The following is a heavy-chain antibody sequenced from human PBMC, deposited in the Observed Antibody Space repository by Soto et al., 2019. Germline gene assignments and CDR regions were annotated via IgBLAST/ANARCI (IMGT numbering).Heavy chain of an antibody. Sequence: QVQLRESGPGLVKASQTLSLTCTVSGVSISSGDYYWSWIRQPPGRGLEWIGYVFYSGSTHYNPSLTSRFSISVATSRNQFSLNLTSVTAADTAMYYCARIHLMPYGSSTYNNWFDPWGQGTLVTVSS. V-gene: IGHV4-30-4*01. J-gene: IGHJ5*02. CDR1: GVSISSGDYY. D-gene: IGHD6-13*01. CDR2: VFYSGST. CDR3: ARIHLMPYGSSTYNNWFDP.